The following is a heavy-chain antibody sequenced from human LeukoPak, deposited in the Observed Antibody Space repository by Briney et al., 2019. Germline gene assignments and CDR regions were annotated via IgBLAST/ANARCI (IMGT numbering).Heavy chain of an antibody. CDR3: ARDRRTYYYDSSGPTYFDL. CDR2: IIPIFGTA. J-gene: IGHJ2*01. CDR1: GGTCSSYA. Sequence: SVKVSCKSSGGTCSSYAISWVRQAPGQGLEWMGRIIPIFGTANYAQNFQGRVTITTDESTSKAYLELSSLRSEDTAVYYCARDRRTYYYDSSGPTYFDLWGRGTLVTVSS. D-gene: IGHD3-22*01. V-gene: IGHV1-69*05.